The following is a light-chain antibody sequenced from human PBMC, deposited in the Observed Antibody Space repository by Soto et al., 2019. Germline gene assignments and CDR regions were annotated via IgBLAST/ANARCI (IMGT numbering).Light chain of an antibody. CDR3: QQSYSTRLT. J-gene: IGKJ4*01. Sequence: DIQMTQSPSSLSASVGDRVTITCRASQSISSYLNWYQQKPGKAPKLLIYAASSLKSGVPSRFSGSGSGTDFTLTISSLQPEDFATYYGQQSYSTRLTFGGGTKVEIK. CDR2: AAS. CDR1: QSISSY. V-gene: IGKV1-39*01.